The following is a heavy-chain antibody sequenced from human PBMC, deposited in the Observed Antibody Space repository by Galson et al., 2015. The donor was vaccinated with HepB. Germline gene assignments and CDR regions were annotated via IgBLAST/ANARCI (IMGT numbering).Heavy chain of an antibody. Sequence: TLSLTCSVSGGSISSGSYFWSWIRQQPGKGLEWIGYIYYSGSTNYNPSLKSRVTMSVDTSKNQFSLKLSSVTAADTAVFFCARLPDSSGSPVWGQGTLVTVSS. V-gene: IGHV4-31*03. D-gene: IGHD3-22*01. CDR3: ARLPDSSGSPV. CDR2: IYYSGST. J-gene: IGHJ4*02. CDR1: GGSISSGSYF.